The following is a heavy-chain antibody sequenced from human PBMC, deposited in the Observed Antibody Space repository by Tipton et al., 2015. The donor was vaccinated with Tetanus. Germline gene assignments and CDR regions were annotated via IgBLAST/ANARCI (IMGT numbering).Heavy chain of an antibody. V-gene: IGHV3-30*04. J-gene: IGHJ5*02. Sequence: SLRLSCTASGFIFGDFAMSWFRQAPGKGLEWVAVISYDGSNKYYADHVKGRFTISRDNSKNTLYLQMNSLRAEDTAVYYCARDWLDLCVVGATSRWFGPWGQGTLVTVSS. CDR2: ISYDGSNK. CDR1: GFIFGDFA. D-gene: IGHD1-26*01. CDR3: ARDWLDLCVVGATSRWFGP.